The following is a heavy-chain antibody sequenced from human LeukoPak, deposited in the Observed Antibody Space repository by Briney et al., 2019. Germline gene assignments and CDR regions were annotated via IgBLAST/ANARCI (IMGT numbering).Heavy chain of an antibody. CDR1: GYTFTSYG. D-gene: IGHD3-10*01. CDR2: ISAYNGNT. CDR3: ARDGFGGVRYYYYYYMDV. J-gene: IGHJ6*03. V-gene: IGHV1-18*01. Sequence: ASVKVSCKASGYTFTSYGISWVRQAPGQGLEWMGWISAYNGNTNYAQKLQGRVTMTTDPSTSTAYMELRSLRSDDTAVYYCARDGFGGVRYYYYYYMDVWGKGTTVTISS.